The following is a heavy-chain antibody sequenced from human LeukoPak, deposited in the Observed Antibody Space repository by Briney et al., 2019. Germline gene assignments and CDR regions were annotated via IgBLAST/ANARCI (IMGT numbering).Heavy chain of an antibody. CDR2: IYHSGST. CDR3: ARGLSSGWTARYYFDY. D-gene: IGHD6-19*01. V-gene: IGHV4-38-2*02. CDR1: GYSISSGYY. Sequence: KSSETLSLTCTVSGYSISSGYYWGWIRQPPGKGLEWIGSIYHSGSTYYNPSLKSRVTMSVDTSKNQFSLKLSSVTAADTAVYYCARGLSSGWTARYYFDYWGQGTLVTVSS. J-gene: IGHJ4*02.